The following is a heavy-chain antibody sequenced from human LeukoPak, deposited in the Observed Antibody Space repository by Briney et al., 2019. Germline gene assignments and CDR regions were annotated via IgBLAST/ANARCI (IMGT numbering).Heavy chain of an antibody. CDR1: GGSISSGSYY. Sequence: SQTLSLTCTVSGGSISSGSYYWSWIRQPAGKGLERIGRIYPSGNTNYNPSLKSRVTISVDTSKNQFSLKLSSVTAADTAVYYCARDRMIVGAGFDYWGQGTLATVSS. CDR2: IYPSGNT. J-gene: IGHJ4*02. D-gene: IGHD3-22*01. V-gene: IGHV4-61*02. CDR3: ARDRMIVGAGFDY.